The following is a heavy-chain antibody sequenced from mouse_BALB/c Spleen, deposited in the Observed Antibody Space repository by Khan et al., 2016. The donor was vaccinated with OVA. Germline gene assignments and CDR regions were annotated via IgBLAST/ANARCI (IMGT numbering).Heavy chain of an antibody. CDR2: INPSTDYT. Sequence: QVQLKESGAELAKPGASVKMSCKASDYTFTNYWMHWVKQRSGQGMEWIGYINPSTDYTEYNQKFKDKATLTADKSSSTAYLQLSSLTSEDSAVYYCVILGSSSAWFTYWGQGTLVTVSA. D-gene: IGHD1-1*01. CDR3: VILGSSSAWFTY. V-gene: IGHV1-7*01. CDR1: DYTFTNYW. J-gene: IGHJ3*01.